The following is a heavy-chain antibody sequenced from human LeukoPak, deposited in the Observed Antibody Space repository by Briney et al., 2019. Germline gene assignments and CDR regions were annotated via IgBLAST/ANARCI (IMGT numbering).Heavy chain of an antibody. J-gene: IGHJ4*02. V-gene: IGHV3-30*12. D-gene: IGHD2-15*01. Sequence: GGSLRLSCAASGFIFSSYGMHWVRQAPGKGLQWVAVIWSDGSNKDYGDSVEGRFTISRDDSKNTLYLQMNSLRADDTAVYYCARSGGGTYFDNWGQGTLVTVSS. CDR2: IWSDGSNK. CDR1: GFIFSSYG. CDR3: ARSGGGTYFDN.